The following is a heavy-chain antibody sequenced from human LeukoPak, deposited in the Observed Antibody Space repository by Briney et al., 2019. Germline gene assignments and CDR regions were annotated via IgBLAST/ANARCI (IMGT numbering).Heavy chain of an antibody. V-gene: IGHV1-69*06. CDR3: ARAGVRYFDWLSHLDY. CDR1: RGTFSSYA. Sequence: SVKVSCKASRGTFSSYAISWVRQAPRQGLEWIGRIIPIFGTANYAQKFQGRVTITADKSTSTAYMELSSLRSEDTAVYYCARAGVRYFDWLSHLDYWGQGTLVTVSS. D-gene: IGHD3-9*01. CDR2: IIPIFGTA. J-gene: IGHJ4*02.